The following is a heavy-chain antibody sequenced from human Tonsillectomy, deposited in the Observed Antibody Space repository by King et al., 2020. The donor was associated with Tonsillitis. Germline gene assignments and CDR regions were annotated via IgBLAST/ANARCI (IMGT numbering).Heavy chain of an antibody. CDR1: GFTFRNYA. V-gene: IGHV3-23*04. CDR2: ISATGGST. J-gene: IGHJ4*02. Sequence: VQLVESGGGLVQPGGSLRLSCAASGFTFRNYAMSWVRQAPGKGLEWVSGISATGGSTYYADSVKGRFTISRDNSKNTLYLQMNSLRAEDTAVYYCARVSRPPTTVDPFDYWGQGTLVTVSS. D-gene: IGHD4-17*01. CDR3: ARVSRPPTTVDPFDY.